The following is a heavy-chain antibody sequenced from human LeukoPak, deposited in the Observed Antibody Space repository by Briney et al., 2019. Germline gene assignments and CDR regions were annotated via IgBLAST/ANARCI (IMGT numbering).Heavy chain of an antibody. CDR2: ISYDGSNK. J-gene: IGHJ4*02. CDR1: GFTFSSYA. CDR3: ARDPTPMVRGVINFDY. V-gene: IGHV3-30-3*01. Sequence: GRSLRLSCAASGFTFSSYAMHWVRQAPGKGLEWVAVISYDGSNKYYAGSVKGRFTISRDNSKNTLYLQMNSLRAEDTAVYYCARDPTPMVRGVINFDYWGQGTLVTVSS. D-gene: IGHD3-10*01.